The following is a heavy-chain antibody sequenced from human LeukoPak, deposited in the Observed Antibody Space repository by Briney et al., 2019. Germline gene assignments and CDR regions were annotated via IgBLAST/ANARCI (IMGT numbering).Heavy chain of an antibody. CDR3: ARASGLGDSSGLIDY. CDR1: GYSFTSYW. D-gene: IGHD3-22*01. Sequence: GESLKISCKGSGYSFTSYWIGWVRQMPGKGLEWMGIIDPGDSDTRYSSSFQGQVTISADKSISTAYLQWSSLKASDTAMYYCARASGLGDSSGLIDYWGQGTLVTVSS. V-gene: IGHV5-51*01. J-gene: IGHJ4*02. CDR2: IDPGDSDT.